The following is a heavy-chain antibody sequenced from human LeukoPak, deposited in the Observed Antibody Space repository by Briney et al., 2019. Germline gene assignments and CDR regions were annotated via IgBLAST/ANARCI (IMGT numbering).Heavy chain of an antibody. CDR2: IYYSGNT. D-gene: IGHD2-15*01. CDR3: ARSEKGHGSGGWFDP. V-gene: IGHV4-59*01. J-gene: IGHJ5*02. Sequence: SETLSLTCTVSGGSLSSYYWSWIRQPPEKGLEWIGYIYYSGNTNYNPSLKSRVTMSVDTSKNQFSLKLSSVTAADTAVYYCARSEKGHGSGGWFDPWGQGTLVTVSS. CDR1: GGSLSSYY.